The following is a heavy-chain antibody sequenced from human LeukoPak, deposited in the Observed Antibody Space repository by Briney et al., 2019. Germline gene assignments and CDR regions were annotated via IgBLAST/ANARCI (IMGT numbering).Heavy chain of an antibody. CDR2: TTPNSGAT. J-gene: IGHJ4*02. V-gene: IGHV1-2*02. CDR1: GCTFTDYY. Sequence: VASVKVSCKASGCTFTDYYMHWVRQAPGQGLEWMGWTTPNSGATKYAQKFRGRVSMTRDTSINTAYMELSRLRSDDTAIYYCARVSRFYYDSSGDFDYWGQGTLVTVSS. CDR3: ARVSRFYYDSSGDFDY. D-gene: IGHD3-22*01.